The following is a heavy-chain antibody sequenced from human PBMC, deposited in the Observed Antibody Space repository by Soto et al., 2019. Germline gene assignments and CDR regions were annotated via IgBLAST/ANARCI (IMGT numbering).Heavy chain of an antibody. CDR1: GFTFSSYA. J-gene: IGHJ4*02. Sequence: GGSLRLSCAASGFTFSSYAMSWVRQAPGKGLEWVSAISGSGGSTYYADSVKGRFTISRDNSKNTLYLQMNSLRAEDTAVYYCAKAAPHYSSSYYYFDYWGQGTLVTVSS. CDR2: ISGSGGST. D-gene: IGHD6-13*01. V-gene: IGHV3-23*01. CDR3: AKAAPHYSSSYYYFDY.